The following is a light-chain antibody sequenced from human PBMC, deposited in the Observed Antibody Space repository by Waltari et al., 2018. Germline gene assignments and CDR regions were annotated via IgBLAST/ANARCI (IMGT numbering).Light chain of an antibody. CDR1: SSDIGYYYH. J-gene: IGLJ3*02. CDR2: DVT. V-gene: IGLV2-8*01. CDR3: TSYAGNNNLV. Sequence: QSALTQPPSASGSPGQSVTISCTGTSSDIGYYYHVSWYQQHPGQAPKLIIYDVTQRPSGVPDRFFGSRSGNTASLTVSGLQAEDEADYYCTSYAGNNNLVFGGGTKLTVL.